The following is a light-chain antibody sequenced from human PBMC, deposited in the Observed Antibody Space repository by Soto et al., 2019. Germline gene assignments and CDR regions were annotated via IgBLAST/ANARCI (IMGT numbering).Light chain of an antibody. Sequence: DIVMTQTPLSSRVTLGQPASITCTSSESLVHSDGNTYLSWLHQRPGQPPRLLIHKISNRFPGVPDRFSGSGAGTEFTLRIRRIEPEDAGTFFCLHVTHFPWAFGQGTKV. V-gene: IGKV2-24*01. CDR2: KIS. J-gene: IGKJ1*01. CDR3: LHVTHFPWA. CDR1: ESLVHSDGNTY.